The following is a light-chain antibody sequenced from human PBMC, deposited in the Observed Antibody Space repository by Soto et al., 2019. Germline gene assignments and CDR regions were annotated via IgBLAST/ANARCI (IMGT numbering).Light chain of an antibody. CDR2: TAS. J-gene: IGKJ4*01. V-gene: IGKV1-39*01. CDR3: QQSYNTPLT. CDR1: QNIATY. Sequence: DIQMTQSPSSLSASVGDIVTITFRASQNIATYLNWYQQTPGKAPKLLIYTASTLQSGVPSRFSGSGSGTDFTLTISSLQPEDFATFYCQQSYNTPLTFGGGTKVDIK.